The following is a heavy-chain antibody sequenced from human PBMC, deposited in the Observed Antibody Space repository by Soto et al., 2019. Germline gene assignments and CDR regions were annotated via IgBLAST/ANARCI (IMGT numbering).Heavy chain of an antibody. CDR1: GFSVSSNY. Sequence: PGGSLRLSCVVSGFSVSSNYMTWVRQTSGKGLEWISVVYSGGSTYYADSVKGRFTISRDNSKNTVSLQMNSLRAEDTAVYYCARESSGNYYYDYWGQGTLVTVSS. J-gene: IGHJ4*02. D-gene: IGHD1-26*01. CDR3: ARESSGNYYYDY. V-gene: IGHV3-53*01. CDR2: VYSGGST.